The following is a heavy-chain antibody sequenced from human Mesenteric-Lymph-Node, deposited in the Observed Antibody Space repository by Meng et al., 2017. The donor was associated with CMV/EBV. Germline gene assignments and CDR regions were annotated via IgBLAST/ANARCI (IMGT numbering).Heavy chain of an antibody. Sequence: GSLRLSCTVSGGSISSYYWSWTRQPPGKGLEWIGCIYHSGSTNYNPSLKSRVTVSIDTSKKQFSLKLSSVTAADTAVYYCARIRGSSVLDYWGQGTLVTVSS. CDR2: IYHSGST. V-gene: IGHV4-59*01. J-gene: IGHJ4*02. CDR3: ARIRGSSVLDY. CDR1: GGSISSYY. D-gene: IGHD6-6*01.